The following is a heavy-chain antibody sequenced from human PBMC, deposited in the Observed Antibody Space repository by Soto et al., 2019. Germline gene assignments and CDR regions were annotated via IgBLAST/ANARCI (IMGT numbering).Heavy chain of an antibody. CDR2: ISSSGSTI. V-gene: IGHV3-11*01. J-gene: IGHJ4*02. CDR1: GFTFSDYS. Sequence: QVQLVESGGDLVKPGCAFRLSCAASGFTFSDYSMSWIRQAPGKVREWVSYISSSGSTIYYADSVKCRFTISRDNAKNSLYLQMNSLRAEDTAVYYCALGGQGITFGGVIVQDDYWGQGTLVTVSS. CDR3: ALGGQGITFGGVIVQDDY. D-gene: IGHD3-16*02.